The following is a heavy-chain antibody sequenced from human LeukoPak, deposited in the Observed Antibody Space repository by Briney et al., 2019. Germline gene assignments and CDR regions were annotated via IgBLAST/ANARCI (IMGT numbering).Heavy chain of an antibody. CDR1: GGSISSYY. CDR3: ARGGVYNWFDP. CDR2: IYYSGST. V-gene: IGHV4-59*01. J-gene: IGHJ5*02. Sequence: SETLSLTCSVSGGSISSYYWSWIRQPPGKGLEWIGYIYYSGSTNYNPSLKSRVTISVDTSKNQFSLKLSSVTAADTAVYYCARGGVYNWFDPWGQGTLVTVSS. D-gene: IGHD6-25*01.